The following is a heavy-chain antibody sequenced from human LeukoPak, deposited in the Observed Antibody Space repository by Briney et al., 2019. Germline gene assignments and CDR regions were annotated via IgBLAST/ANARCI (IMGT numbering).Heavy chain of an antibody. CDR2: ISYDGSNK. J-gene: IGHJ4*02. Sequence: GGSLRLSCAASGFAFSSYAMHWVRQAPGKGLEWVAVISYDGSNKYYADSVKGRFTISRDNSKNTLYLQMNSLRAEDTAVYYCARGLDYWGQGTLVTVSS. CDR1: GFAFSSYA. CDR3: ARGLDY. V-gene: IGHV3-30-3*01.